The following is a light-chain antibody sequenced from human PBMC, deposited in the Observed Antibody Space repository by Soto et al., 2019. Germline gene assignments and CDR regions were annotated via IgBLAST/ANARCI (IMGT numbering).Light chain of an antibody. V-gene: IGKV4-1*01. J-gene: IGKJ2*01. CDR3: HHYFSPPYT. CDR1: QSVLYSSNNKNY. CDR2: WAS. Sequence: DIVMTQSPDSLAVSLGERATINCKSSQSVLYSSNNKNYLAWYQQKPGQPPKLLIYWASTRESGVPDRFSGSGSGTDVSLTIRSLQAEDVAVYYCHHYFSPPYTFGQGTKLEIK.